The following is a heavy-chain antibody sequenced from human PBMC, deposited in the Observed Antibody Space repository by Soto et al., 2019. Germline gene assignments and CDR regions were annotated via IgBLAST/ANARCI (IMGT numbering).Heavy chain of an antibody. CDR1: GGSISSYY. J-gene: IGHJ4*02. Sequence: QVQLQESGPGLVKPSETLSLTCTVSGGSISSYYWSWIRQPPGKGLEWIGYIYYSGSTNYNPSLTSRVTISVDTSKNQFSLKLSSVTAADTAVYYCARQGGGYSYGFSFDYWGQGTLVTVSS. CDR3: ARQGGGYSYGFSFDY. CDR2: IYYSGST. V-gene: IGHV4-59*08. D-gene: IGHD5-18*01.